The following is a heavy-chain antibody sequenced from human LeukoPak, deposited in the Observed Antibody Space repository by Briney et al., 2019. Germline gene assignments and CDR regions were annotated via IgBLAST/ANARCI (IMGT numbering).Heavy chain of an antibody. J-gene: IGHJ4*02. CDR2: ISYTGST. V-gene: IGHV4-59*01. Sequence: SETLSLTCTVSGGSISSYYWGWIRQPPGKGLERIGYISYTGSTNYNPSLKSRVTISLDTSKNQCSLRLTSVPAADTAVYYCARYSGTYFPLYYFDYWGQGTLVTVSS. D-gene: IGHD1-26*01. CDR1: GGSISSYY. CDR3: ARYSGTYFPLYYFDY.